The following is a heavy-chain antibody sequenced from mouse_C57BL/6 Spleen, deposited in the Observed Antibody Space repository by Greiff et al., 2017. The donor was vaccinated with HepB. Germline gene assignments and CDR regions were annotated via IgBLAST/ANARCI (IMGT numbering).Heavy chain of an antibody. J-gene: IGHJ3*01. V-gene: IGHV1-69*01. Sequence: QVQLQQPGAELVMPGASVKLSCKASGYTFTSYWMHWVKQRPGQGLEWIGEIDPSDSYTNYNQKFKGKSTLTVDKSSSTAYMQLSSLTSEDSAVYCWARACYRKGDWFGYWGQGALGTVSA. D-gene: IGHD2-14*01. CDR2: IDPSDSYT. CDR1: GYTFTSYW. CDR3: ARACYRKGDWFGY.